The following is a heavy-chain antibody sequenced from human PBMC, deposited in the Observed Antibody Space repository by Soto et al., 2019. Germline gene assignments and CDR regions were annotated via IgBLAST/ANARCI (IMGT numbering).Heavy chain of an antibody. V-gene: IGHV1-69*13. J-gene: IGHJ4*01. CDR1: GGTFSSYA. D-gene: IGHD3-22*01. Sequence: ASVKVSFKASGGTFSSYAISWLRQAPGQGLEWMGGIIPIFGTANYAQKFQGRVTITADESTSTAYMELSSLRSEDTAVYYCASLPTLQYYYDSSGYHWGQRTLVTVSS. CDR3: ASLPTLQYYYDSSGYH. CDR2: IIPIFGTA.